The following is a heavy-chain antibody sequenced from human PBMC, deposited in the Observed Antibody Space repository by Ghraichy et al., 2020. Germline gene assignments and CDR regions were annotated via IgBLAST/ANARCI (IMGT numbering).Heavy chain of an antibody. J-gene: IGHJ6*03. V-gene: IGHV5-51*01. CDR3: ARHESGLETRYYYYMDV. D-gene: IGHD3-3*01. CDR1: GYSFTSYW. CDR2: IYPGDSDT. Sequence: GESLNISCKGSGYSFTSYWIGWVRQMPGKGLEWMGIIYPGDSDTRYSPSFQGQVTISADKSISTAYLQWSSLKASDTAMYYCARHESGLETRYYYYMDVWGEGTTVTVSS.